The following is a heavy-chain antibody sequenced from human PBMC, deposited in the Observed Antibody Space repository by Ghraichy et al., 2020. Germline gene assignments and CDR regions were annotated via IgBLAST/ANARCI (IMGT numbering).Heavy chain of an antibody. CDR3: AKASKGAYTGSDY. V-gene: IGHV4-39*01. D-gene: IGHD2-21*01. J-gene: IGHJ4*02. Sequence: SETLSLTCTVSGGSISSSSYYWGWIRQPPGKGLEWIGSIHYSGSTYYNPSLMSRVTISIDTSRNQFSLELRSVTAADTAGYYCAKASKGAYTGSDYWGQGTLVTVSS. CDR1: GGSISSSSYY. CDR2: IHYSGST.